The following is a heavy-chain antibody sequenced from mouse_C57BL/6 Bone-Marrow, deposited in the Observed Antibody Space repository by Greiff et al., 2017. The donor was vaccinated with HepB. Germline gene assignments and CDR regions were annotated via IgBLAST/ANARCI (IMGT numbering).Heavy chain of an antibody. Sequence: EVKLVDSGGGLVQPGGSMKVSCVASGFTFSNYWMNWVRQSPEKGLEWVAQVRLKSDNYATFYAESVKGRFTISRDDSKSSVYLQMNNLRAEDTGVYYCTDPGTVFDCWGQGTSLTVSS. J-gene: IGHJ2*03. CDR1: GFTFSNYW. V-gene: IGHV6-3*01. CDR2: VRLKSDNYAT. CDR3: TDPGTVFDC. D-gene: IGHD4-1*01.